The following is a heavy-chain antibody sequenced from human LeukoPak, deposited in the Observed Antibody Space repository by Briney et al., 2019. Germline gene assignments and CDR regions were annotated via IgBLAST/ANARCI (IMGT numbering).Heavy chain of an antibody. J-gene: IGHJ4*02. CDR3: AREVGYCSSTSCPSYFDY. D-gene: IGHD2-2*03. CDR2: INSDGSST. Sequence: GSLRLSCAASGFTFSSYWMHLVRQAPGKGLVWVSRINSDGSSTSYADSVKGRFTISRDNAKNTLYLQMNSLRAEDTAVYYCAREVGYCSSTSCPSYFDYWGQGTLVTVSS. CDR1: GFTFSSYW. V-gene: IGHV3-74*01.